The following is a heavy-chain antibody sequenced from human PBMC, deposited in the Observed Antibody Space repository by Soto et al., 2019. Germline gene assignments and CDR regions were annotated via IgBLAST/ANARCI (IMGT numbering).Heavy chain of an antibody. CDR2: ISGRGFKK. CDR3: AKKQGVELVPRATVGWFDP. CDR1: GLVYENFG. V-gene: IGHV3-23*01. Sequence: GGSLRLSCAASGLVYENFGMSWVRQAPGKGLEWISPISGRGFKKYYADSVKGRFTISRDNSKSTVYLELNNLSAEYTSVYHCAKKQGVELVPRATVGWFDPWGQGSVVTVSS. D-gene: IGHD5-12*01. J-gene: IGHJ5*02.